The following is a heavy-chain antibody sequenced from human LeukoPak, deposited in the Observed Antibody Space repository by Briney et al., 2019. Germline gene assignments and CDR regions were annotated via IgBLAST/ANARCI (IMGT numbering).Heavy chain of an antibody. CDR3: ARDMTDLFVGARGAFKY. V-gene: IGHV1-24*01. Sequence: ASVKVSCKVSGYTLTELSMHWVRQAPGKGLEWMGGFDPEDGETIYAQKFQGRVTMTRDTSIRTAYMELSRLRSDDTALYYCARDMTDLFVGARGAFKYWGQGTLVTVSS. CDR1: GYTLTELS. CDR2: FDPEDGET. D-gene: IGHD3-10*01. J-gene: IGHJ4*02.